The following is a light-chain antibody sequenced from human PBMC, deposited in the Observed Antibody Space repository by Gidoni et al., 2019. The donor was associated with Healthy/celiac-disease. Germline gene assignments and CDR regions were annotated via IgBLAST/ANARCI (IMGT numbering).Light chain of an antibody. CDR3: QQSYGSPPYT. CDR2: AAS. J-gene: IGKJ2*01. CDR1: QSISSH. V-gene: IGKV1-39*01. Sequence: DIEITQIPSALSASVGDRVTITCRASQSISSHLNGYQQKPGRAPKLLIYAASSLQSGVPSRCSGGGSGTDYSLTISSLQPEDFATYYCQQSYGSPPYTFGQGTKLENK.